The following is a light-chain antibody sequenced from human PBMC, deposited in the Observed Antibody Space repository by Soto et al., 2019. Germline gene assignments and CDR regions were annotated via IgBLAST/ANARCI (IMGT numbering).Light chain of an antibody. CDR3: QQYHTYSRT. CDR1: QSISSW. Sequence: DIQMTQSPSTLSASVEDRVTITCRASQSISSWLAWYQKKPGKAPKLLISNASNLESGVPSRFSGSGSGTEFTLTISSLQPDDFATYYCQQYHTYSRTFGQGTKV. V-gene: IGKV1-5*03. CDR2: NAS. J-gene: IGKJ1*01.